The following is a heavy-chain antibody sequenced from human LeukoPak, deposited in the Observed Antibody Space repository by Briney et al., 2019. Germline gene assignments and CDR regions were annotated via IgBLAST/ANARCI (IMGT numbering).Heavy chain of an antibody. V-gene: IGHV3-48*03. CDR2: ISSSGSAM. CDR1: GFTFSSYE. CDR3: ARKGPRIVGATSYYYYYMDV. J-gene: IGHJ6*03. Sequence: GGSLRLSCAASGFTFSSYEMNWVRQAPGKGLEWVSYISSSGSAMYYADSVKGRFTISRDNAKNSLYLQMNSLRAEDTAVYYCARKGPRIVGATSYYYYYMDVWGKGTTVTVSS. D-gene: IGHD1-26*01.